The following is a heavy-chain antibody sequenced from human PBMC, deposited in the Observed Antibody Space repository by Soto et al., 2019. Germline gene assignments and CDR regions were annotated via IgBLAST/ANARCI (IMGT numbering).Heavy chain of an antibody. CDR3: AKGSTGINWFDP. J-gene: IGHJ5*02. CDR1: GFTFSSYS. D-gene: IGHD1-1*01. V-gene: IGHV3-23*01. CDR2: ISDSGGST. Sequence: PGGSLRLSCAASGFTFSSYSMNWVRQAPGKGLEWVSSISDSGGSTYYPDSVKGRFTISRDNSKNTLYLQMNSLRAEDTAVYYCAKGSTGINWFDPWGQGILVTVSS.